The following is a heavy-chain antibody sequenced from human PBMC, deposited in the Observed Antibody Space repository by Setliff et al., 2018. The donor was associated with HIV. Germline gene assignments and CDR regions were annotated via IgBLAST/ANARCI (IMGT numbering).Heavy chain of an antibody. Sequence: SETLSLTCAVYGGSFSDYYWSWIRQPPGKGLEWIGEINHSGRTIQSPSLGSRVTISIDTSKNQFSLKLSSVSAADTAVYYCARVSCSSWYSIPRYYYYSMDVWGNGTTVTVSS. J-gene: IGHJ6*03. CDR3: ARVSCSSWYSIPRYYYYSMDV. CDR1: GGSFSDYY. D-gene: IGHD6-13*01. V-gene: IGHV4-34*01. CDR2: INHSGRT.